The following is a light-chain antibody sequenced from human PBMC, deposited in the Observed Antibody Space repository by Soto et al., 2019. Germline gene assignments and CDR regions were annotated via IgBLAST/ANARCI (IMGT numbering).Light chain of an antibody. V-gene: IGKV3-20*01. CDR2: GAS. CDR1: QSIRSTF. CDR3: QQYGSSPRLI. Sequence: EIVLKQSPGPLSLSPGERATLSCRTSQSIRSTFLAWYQQKPGQAPRLLIYGASNRATGIPDRFSGSGSGTDFSLTISRLEPEDSAVYYCQQYGSSPRLIFGQGTRLEIK. J-gene: IGKJ5*01.